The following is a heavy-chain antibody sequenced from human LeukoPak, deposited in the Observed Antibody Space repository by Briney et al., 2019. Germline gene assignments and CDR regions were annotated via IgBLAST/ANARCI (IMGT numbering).Heavy chain of an antibody. V-gene: IGHV3-23*01. CDR1: GFTFSSYA. Sequence: GGSLRLSCAASGFTFSSYAMSWVRQAPGKGLEWVSAISGSGGSTYYADSVKGRFTISRDNAKNTLYLQMNSLRAEDTAVYYCARSEYYYDSSGYYPHVNFHAFDIWGQGTMVTVSS. CDR2: ISGSGGST. D-gene: IGHD3-22*01. CDR3: ARSEYYYDSSGYYPHVNFHAFDI. J-gene: IGHJ3*02.